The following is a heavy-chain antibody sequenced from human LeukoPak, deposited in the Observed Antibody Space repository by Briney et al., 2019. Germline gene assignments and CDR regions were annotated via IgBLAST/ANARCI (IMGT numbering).Heavy chain of an antibody. J-gene: IGHJ3*02. Sequence: PSETLSLTCTVSGGSISSSSYYWGWIRQPPGKGLEWIGEINHSGSTNYNPSLKSRVTISVDTSKNQFSLKLSSVTAADTAVYYCARHLGMGGRMATIFWGFRSSSAFDIWGQGTMVTVSS. CDR3: ARHLGMGGRMATIFWGFRSSSAFDI. CDR1: GGSISSSSYY. D-gene: IGHD5-24*01. CDR2: INHSGST. V-gene: IGHV4-39*01.